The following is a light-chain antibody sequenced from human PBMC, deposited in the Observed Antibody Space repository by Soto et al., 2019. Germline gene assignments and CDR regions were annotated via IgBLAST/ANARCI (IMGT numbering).Light chain of an antibody. Sequence: QSVLTQPASVSGSPGQSITISCTGTGSDVGGYDYVSWYQQYPGKAPKLVIYDVTNRPSGVSDRFSGSKSGNTAALIIFGLQAEDEADYYCCSYTSSGTYVFGTGTKVTAL. V-gene: IGLV2-14*03. CDR2: DVT. CDR1: GSDVGGYDY. J-gene: IGLJ1*01. CDR3: CSYTSSGTYV.